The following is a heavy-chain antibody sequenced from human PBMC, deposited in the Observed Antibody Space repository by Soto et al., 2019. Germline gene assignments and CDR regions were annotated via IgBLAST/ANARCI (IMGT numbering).Heavy chain of an antibody. CDR2: IIPMFVTA. CDR1: GGTFSTYA. J-gene: IGHJ4*02. D-gene: IGHD5-18*01. V-gene: IGHV1-69*12. CDR3: ASGIQLWLRRINTGYSG. Sequence: QVQLVQSGAEVKKPESSVKVSCKAPGGTFSTYAISWVRQAPGQGLEWMGGIIPMFVTASYAQRFQDRVTITADESTNTVYMELRSLRSEDTAVYFCASGIQLWLRRINTGYSGWGQGTLVTVSS.